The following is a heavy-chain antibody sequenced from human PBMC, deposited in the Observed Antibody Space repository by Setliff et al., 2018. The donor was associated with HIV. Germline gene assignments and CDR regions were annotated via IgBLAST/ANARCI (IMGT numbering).Heavy chain of an antibody. V-gene: IGHV3-21*01. CDR2: IITGTPNV. CDR1: GFTFGAHT. Sequence: PGGSLRLSCVASGFTFGAHTMNWVRQAPGRGLEWVASIITGTPNVYYAGSLKGRFNISTDNTKNSLFLQMTDLGVGDTAVYYCSRGPSTGTYMNYWGQGTLVTVSS. CDR3: SRGPSTGTYMNY. J-gene: IGHJ4*02. D-gene: IGHD2-8*02.